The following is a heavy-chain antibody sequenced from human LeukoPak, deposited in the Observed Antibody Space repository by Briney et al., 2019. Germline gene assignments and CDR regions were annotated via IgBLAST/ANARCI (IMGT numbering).Heavy chain of an antibody. V-gene: IGHV3-7*01. CDR2: TKEDGSDK. J-gene: IGHJ4*02. D-gene: IGHD6-19*01. Sequence: QPGGSLRLSCAASGFTFSRYWMSWVRQAPGKGLEWVAYTKEDGSDKYYVDSVKGRFTISRDNAKNSLYLQMNSLRAEDTAVYFCARTVANNGWSFDCWGQGTLVTVSS. CDR3: ARTVANNGWSFDC. CDR1: GFTFSRYW.